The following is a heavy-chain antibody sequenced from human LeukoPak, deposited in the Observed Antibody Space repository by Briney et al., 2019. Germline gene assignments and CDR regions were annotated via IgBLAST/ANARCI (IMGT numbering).Heavy chain of an antibody. Sequence: ASVRISCTASGYTFTSYSSSLLLQAPGQGLEWLGWISAYNGNTNYAQKLQGRVTMPTDTSTSTAYMELRSLRSDATAVYYCARKRSYCSSTSCYNCCDPWGQGTLVTVSS. D-gene: IGHD2-2*01. CDR3: ARKRSYCSSTSCYNCCDP. J-gene: IGHJ5*02. V-gene: IGHV1-18*01. CDR1: GYTFTSYS. CDR2: ISAYNGNT.